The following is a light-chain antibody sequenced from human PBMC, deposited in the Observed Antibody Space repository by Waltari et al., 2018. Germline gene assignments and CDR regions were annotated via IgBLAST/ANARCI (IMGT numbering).Light chain of an antibody. CDR2: ANN. Sequence: QSVLTQPPSVSGAPGPRVTISCAGKSSKIGARYDVHWYQKLPGTAPNLLIYANNNRPSGVPDRFSGSKSGTSASLAITGLQAEDEADYYCQSYDISLSGVIFGGGTKLTVL. J-gene: IGLJ2*01. CDR1: SSKIGARYD. CDR3: QSYDISLSGVI. V-gene: IGLV1-40*01.